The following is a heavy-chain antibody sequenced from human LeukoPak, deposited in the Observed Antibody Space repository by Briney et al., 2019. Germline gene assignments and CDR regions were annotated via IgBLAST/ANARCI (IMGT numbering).Heavy chain of an antibody. CDR3: AKQREQWLVFDY. J-gene: IGHJ4*02. CDR2: IRYDGSNK. Sequence: PGGSLRLSCAASGFTFSSYGMHWVRQAPGKGLEWVAFIRYDGSNKYYADSVKGRFTISRDNSKNTLYLQMNSLRAEDTAVYYCAKQREQWLVFDYWGQGTLVTVSS. D-gene: IGHD6-19*01. V-gene: IGHV3-30*02. CDR1: GFTFSSYG.